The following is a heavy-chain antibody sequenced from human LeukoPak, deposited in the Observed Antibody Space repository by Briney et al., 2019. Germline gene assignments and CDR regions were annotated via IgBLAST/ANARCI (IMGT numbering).Heavy chain of an antibody. CDR1: GGTFSSYA. Sequence: SVKVSCKASGGTFSSYAISWVRQAPGQGLEWMGGIIPIFGTANYAQKFQGRVTITTDESTSTAYMELSSLRSEDTAVYYCARLFSTTSGSSWTDAFDIWGQGTMVTVSS. V-gene: IGHV1-69*05. CDR3: ARLFSTTSGSSWTDAFDI. D-gene: IGHD6-13*01. CDR2: IIPIFGTA. J-gene: IGHJ3*02.